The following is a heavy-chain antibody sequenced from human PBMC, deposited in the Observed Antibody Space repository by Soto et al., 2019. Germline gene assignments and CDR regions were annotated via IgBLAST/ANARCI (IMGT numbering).Heavy chain of an antibody. CDR3: AIEGNRYRYFYFDY. CDR1: GGSFSGYY. J-gene: IGHJ4*02. Sequence: SETLSLTCAVYGGSFSGYYWSWIRQPPGKGLEWIGEINDSGSTKYNPSLKSRVTISVDTSKNQFSLKLSSVTAADTAVYYCAIEGNRYRYFYFDYWGQGTLVTVSS. V-gene: IGHV4-34*01. D-gene: IGHD5-12*01. CDR2: INDSGST.